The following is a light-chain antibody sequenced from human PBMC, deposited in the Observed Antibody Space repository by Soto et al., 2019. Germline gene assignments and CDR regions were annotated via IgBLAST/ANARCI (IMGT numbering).Light chain of an antibody. Sequence: QSVLTQPPSVSAAPGQKVTICCSGSSSNIGSNYVSWYQQLPGTAPKLLIYDDNKRPSGIPDRFSGSKSGTSATLGITGLQTGDEADYYCGTWDSSLSAGVFGGGTKVTVL. CDR1: SSNIGSNY. J-gene: IGLJ2*01. CDR2: DDN. CDR3: GTWDSSLSAGV. V-gene: IGLV1-51*01.